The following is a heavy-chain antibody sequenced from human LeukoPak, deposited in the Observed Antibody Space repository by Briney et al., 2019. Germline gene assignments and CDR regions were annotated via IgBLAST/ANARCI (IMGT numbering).Heavy chain of an antibody. J-gene: IGHJ6*03. CDR3: AKGGQTAARDMDV. CDR2: MTWDAGTT. D-gene: IGHD2-2*01. Sequence: GGSLRLSCAASGFTFDDYTMHWVRQPPGKGLEWVSLMTWDAGTTYYADSVKGRFTISRDNSKNSLYLQMNSLRSEDTALYYCAKGGQTAARDMDVWGKGTTVTVPS. V-gene: IGHV3-43*01. CDR1: GFTFDDYT.